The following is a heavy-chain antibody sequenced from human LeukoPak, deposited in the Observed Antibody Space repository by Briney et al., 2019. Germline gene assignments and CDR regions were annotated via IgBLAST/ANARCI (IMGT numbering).Heavy chain of an antibody. CDR3: ARRAGAYSHPYDY. J-gene: IGHJ4*02. V-gene: IGHV3-53*01. CDR2: IYSDNT. CDR1: GFTVSSNS. Sequence: GESLRLSCTVSGFTVSSNSMSWVRQAPGKGLEWVSFIYSDNTHYSDSVKGRFTISRDNSKNTLYLQMNSLRAEDTAVYYCARRAGAYSHPYDYWGQGTLVTVSS. D-gene: IGHD4/OR15-4a*01.